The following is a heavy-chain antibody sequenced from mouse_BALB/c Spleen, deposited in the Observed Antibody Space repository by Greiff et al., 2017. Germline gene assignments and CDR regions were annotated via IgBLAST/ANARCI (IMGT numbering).Heavy chain of an antibody. Sequence: VQLQQSGAELVRPGASVTLSCKASGYTFTDYEMHWVKQKPVHGLEWIGAIDPETGGTAYNQKFKGKATLTADKSSSTAYMELRSLTSEDSAVYYWSLVWAYWGQGTLVTVSA. D-gene: IGHD2-10*02. CDR1: GYTFTDYE. CDR3: SLVWAY. V-gene: IGHV1-15*01. J-gene: IGHJ3*01. CDR2: IDPETGGT.